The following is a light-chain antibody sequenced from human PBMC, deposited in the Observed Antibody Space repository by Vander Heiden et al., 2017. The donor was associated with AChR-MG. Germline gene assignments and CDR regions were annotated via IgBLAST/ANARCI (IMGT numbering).Light chain of an antibody. CDR2: QDS. J-gene: IGLJ2*01. CDR1: KLGDKY. V-gene: IGLV3-1*01. CDR3: QAWDSSTVV. Sequence: SYELTQPPSVSVSPGQTARITCPGDKLGDKYACWYQQKPSQSPVLVIYQDSKRPSGIPERFSGSNSGNTATLTISGTQAIDEADYYCQAWDSSTVVFGGGTKLTVL.